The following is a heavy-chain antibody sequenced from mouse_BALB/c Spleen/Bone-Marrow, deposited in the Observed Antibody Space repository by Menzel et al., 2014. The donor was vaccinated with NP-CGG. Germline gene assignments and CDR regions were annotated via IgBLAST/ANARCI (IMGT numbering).Heavy chain of an antibody. Sequence: EVKLQESGPSLVKPSQTLSLTCSVTGDSITSGYWNWIRKFPGNKLEYMGYISYSDSTYYNPSLKGRISITRDTSKNQYYLQLNSVTTEDTATYYCARGYGNYRAWFAYWGQGTLVTVSA. CDR2: ISYSDST. D-gene: IGHD2-1*01. CDR1: GDSITSGY. V-gene: IGHV3-8*02. CDR3: ARGYGNYRAWFAY. J-gene: IGHJ3*01.